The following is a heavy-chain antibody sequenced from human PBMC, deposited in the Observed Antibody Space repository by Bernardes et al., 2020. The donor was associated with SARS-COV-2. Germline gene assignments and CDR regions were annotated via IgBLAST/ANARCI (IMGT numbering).Heavy chain of an antibody. V-gene: IGHV3-21*01. CDR2: ISSSSSYI. Sequence: GWSLRLSCAASGFTFSSYSMNWVRQAPGKGLEWVSSISSSSSYIYYADSVKGRFTISRDNAKNSLYLQMNSLRAEDTAVYYCATALATVVTQNWGQGTLVTGSS. J-gene: IGHJ4*02. D-gene: IGHD4-17*01. CDR1: GFTFSSYS. CDR3: ATALATVVTQN.